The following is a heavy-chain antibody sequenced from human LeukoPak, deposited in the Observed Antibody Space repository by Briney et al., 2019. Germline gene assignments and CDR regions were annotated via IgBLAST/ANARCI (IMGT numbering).Heavy chain of an antibody. CDR2: ISWNSGSI. D-gene: IGHD3-22*01. CDR1: GFTFDDYA. Sequence: GRSLRLSCAASGFTFDDYAMHWVRQAPGKGLEWVSGISWNSGSIGYADSVRGRFTISTDNAKNSLYLQMNSLRAEDTALYCCAKDRISYYDSSGYYYEGGFDYWGQGTLVTVSS. V-gene: IGHV3-9*01. J-gene: IGHJ4*02. CDR3: AKDRISYYDSSGYYYEGGFDY.